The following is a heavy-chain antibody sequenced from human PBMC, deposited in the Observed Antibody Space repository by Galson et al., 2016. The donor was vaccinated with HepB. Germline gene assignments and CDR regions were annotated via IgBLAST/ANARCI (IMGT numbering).Heavy chain of an antibody. CDR1: GFTLDHYA. Sequence: SLRLSCAASGFTLDHYAIHWVRQAPGKGLEWVSGISWNSGSIGYADSVKGRFTISRDNAKNSLYLQMNSLRAGDTALYYCAKDSGAYYYDSSGYRRNAFDIWGQGTMVTVSS. J-gene: IGHJ3*02. D-gene: IGHD3-22*01. CDR3: AKDSGAYYYDSSGYRRNAFDI. V-gene: IGHV3-9*01. CDR2: ISWNSGSI.